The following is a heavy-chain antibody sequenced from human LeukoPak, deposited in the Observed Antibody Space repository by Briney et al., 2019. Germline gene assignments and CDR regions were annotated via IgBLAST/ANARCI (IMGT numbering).Heavy chain of an antibody. V-gene: IGHV4-34*01. CDR3: ARGRFEGYCSSTSCRIPYYFDY. CDR1: GGSLSGYY. Sequence: SETLSLTCAVYGGSLSGYYWSWIRQPPGKGLEWIGEINHSGSTNYNPSLKSRVTISVDTSKNQFSLKLSSVTAADTAVYYCARGRFEGYCSSTSCRIPYYFDYWGQGTLVTVSS. D-gene: IGHD2-2*01. CDR2: INHSGST. J-gene: IGHJ4*02.